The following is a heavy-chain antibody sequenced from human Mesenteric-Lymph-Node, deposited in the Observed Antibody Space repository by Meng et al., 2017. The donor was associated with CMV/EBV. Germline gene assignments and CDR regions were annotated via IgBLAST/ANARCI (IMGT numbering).Heavy chain of an antibody. V-gene: IGHV3-21*01. Sequence: GESLKISCAASGFTFNVFSMNWVRQAPGKGLEWVSSISSSSRNIYYADSVKGRFTISRDNAKNSLYLQMNSLRAEDTAVYFCTVVVPTALIGDVWGQGTTVTVSS. D-gene: IGHD2-2*01. J-gene: IGHJ6*02. CDR2: ISSSSRNI. CDR1: GFTFNVFS. CDR3: TVVVPTALIGDV.